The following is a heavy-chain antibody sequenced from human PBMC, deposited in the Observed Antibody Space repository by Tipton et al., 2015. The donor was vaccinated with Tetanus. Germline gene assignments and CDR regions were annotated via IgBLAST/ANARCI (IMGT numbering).Heavy chain of an antibody. Sequence: SGFAFSSYLMTWVRQAPGKGLELVASLKHDATEEYYVDSVKGRFAISRDNARNLLFLQMNGLRVEDTAVYYCARDVTGTASGRRWGQGTLVTVSS. D-gene: IGHD1-14*01. CDR3: ARDVTGTASGRR. CDR2: LKHDATEE. CDR1: GFAFSSYL. V-gene: IGHV3-7*01. J-gene: IGHJ4*02.